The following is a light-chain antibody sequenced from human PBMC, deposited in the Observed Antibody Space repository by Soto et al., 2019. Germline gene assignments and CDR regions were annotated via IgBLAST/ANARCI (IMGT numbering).Light chain of an antibody. Sequence: IVMTQSPLSLPVTPGEPASISCRSSQSLLHSNGYYYLDWYLQKPGQSPQVLIYLGSHRASGVPDRFSGSGSGRDFTLKISRVEAEDVGVYYCMQALQTPWAFGQGTKVEAK. CDR3: MQALQTPWA. CDR1: QSLLHSNGYYY. CDR2: LGS. J-gene: IGKJ1*01. V-gene: IGKV2-28*01.